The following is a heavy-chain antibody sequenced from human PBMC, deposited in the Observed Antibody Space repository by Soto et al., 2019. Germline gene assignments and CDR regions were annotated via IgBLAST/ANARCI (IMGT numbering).Heavy chain of an antibody. V-gene: IGHV1-18*01. CDR3: ARGLPLLRYFDWLSYPFDY. D-gene: IGHD3-9*01. CDR1: GYTFTSYG. J-gene: IGHJ4*02. Sequence: ASVKVSCKXSGYTFTSYGISWVRQAPGQGLEWMGWISAYNGNTNYAQKLQGRVTMTTDTSTSTAYMELRSLRSDDTAVYYCARGLPLLRYFDWLSYPFDYWGQGTLVTVSS. CDR2: ISAYNGNT.